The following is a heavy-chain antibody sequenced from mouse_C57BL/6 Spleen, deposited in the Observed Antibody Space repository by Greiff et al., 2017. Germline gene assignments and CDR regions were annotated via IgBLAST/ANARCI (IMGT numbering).Heavy chain of an antibody. J-gene: IGHJ3*01. Sequence: QVQLQQSGAELARPGASVKLSCKASGYTFTSYGISWVKQRTGQGLEWIGEIYPRSGNTYYNEKFKGKATLTADKSSSTAYMELRSLTSEDSAVYFCARRGVISYDYDEGAWFAYWGQGTLVTVSA. CDR2: IYPRSGNT. D-gene: IGHD2-4*01. CDR3: ARRGVISYDYDEGAWFAY. V-gene: IGHV1-81*01. CDR1: GYTFTSYG.